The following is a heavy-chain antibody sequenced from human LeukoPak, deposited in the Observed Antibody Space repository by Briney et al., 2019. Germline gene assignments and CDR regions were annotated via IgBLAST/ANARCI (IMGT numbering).Heavy chain of an antibody. CDR1: GFTFSSYW. D-gene: IGHD2-2*01. J-gene: IGHJ3*02. CDR2: INHNGNVN. Sequence: AGGSLRLSCAASGFTFSSYWMNWARQAPGKGLEWVASINHNGNVNYYVDSVKGRFTISRDNAKNSLYLQMSNLRAEDTAVCYCAREGSVRCSSTSCSNDAFDIWGQGTMVTVSS. CDR3: AREGSVRCSSTSCSNDAFDI. V-gene: IGHV3-7*03.